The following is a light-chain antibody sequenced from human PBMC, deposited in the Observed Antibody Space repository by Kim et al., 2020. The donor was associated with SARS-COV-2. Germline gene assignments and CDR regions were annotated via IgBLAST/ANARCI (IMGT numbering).Light chain of an antibody. CDR2: DAS. V-gene: IGKV3-11*01. Sequence: IVFTQSPATLSLSPGERATLSCRASQSVSSYLAWYQQKPGQAPRLLIYDASNRATGIPARFSGSGSGTDFTLTIGSLEPEDFAVYYCQQRSNWPPITFGQGTRLEIK. CDR3: QQRSNWPPIT. J-gene: IGKJ5*01. CDR1: QSVSSY.